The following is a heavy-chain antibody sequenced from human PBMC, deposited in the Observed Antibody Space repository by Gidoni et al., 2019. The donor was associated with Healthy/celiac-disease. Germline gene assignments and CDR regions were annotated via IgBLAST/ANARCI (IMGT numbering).Heavy chain of an antibody. CDR3: AREAADSWEGQQLVRDY. CDR1: GGSFSGYY. V-gene: IGHV4-34*01. CDR2: INHSGST. D-gene: IGHD6-13*01. J-gene: IGHJ4*02. Sequence: QVQLQQWGAGLLKPSETLSLTCAVYGGSFSGYYWSWIRQPPGKGLEWIGEINHSGSTNYNPSLKSRVTISVDTSKNQFSLKLSSVTAADTAVYYCAREAADSWEGQQLVRDYWGQGTLVTVSS.